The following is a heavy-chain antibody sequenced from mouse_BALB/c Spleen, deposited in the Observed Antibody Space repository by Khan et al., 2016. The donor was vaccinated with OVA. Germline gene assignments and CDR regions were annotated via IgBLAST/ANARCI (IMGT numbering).Heavy chain of an antibody. CDR1: GYTFTAYA. J-gene: IGHJ3*01. Sequence: QVQLQQSGAELVRPGVSGKSSCKVSGYTFTAYAMHWVKQSHAKSLEWIGGISTYYGDADYNKQLQGKATITVDKSSSTEYMELARLTSEDSAISSRARGGRVAYWGQGTLVTDSA. D-gene: IGHD1-1*02. CDR2: ISTYYGDA. CDR3: ARGGRVAY. V-gene: IGHV1S137*01.